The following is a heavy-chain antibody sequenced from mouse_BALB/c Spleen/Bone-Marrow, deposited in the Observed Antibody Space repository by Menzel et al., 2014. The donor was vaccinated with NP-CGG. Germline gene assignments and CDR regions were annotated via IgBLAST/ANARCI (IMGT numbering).Heavy chain of an antibody. CDR2: IYPGNVNT. J-gene: IGHJ2*01. V-gene: IGHV1S56*01. D-gene: IGHD1-2*01. Sequence: VKLMESGPELVKPGALVRISCKASGYTFTSYYIHWVKQRPGQGLEWIGWIYPGNVNTRYNEKFKGKATLTADKSSSTAYMQLSGLTSEDSAVYFCARERGTTAYFDYWGQGTTLTVSS. CDR3: ARERGTTAYFDY. CDR1: GYTFTSYY.